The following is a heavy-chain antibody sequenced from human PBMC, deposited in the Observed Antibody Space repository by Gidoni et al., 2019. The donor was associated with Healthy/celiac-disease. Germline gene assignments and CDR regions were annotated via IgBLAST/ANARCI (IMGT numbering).Heavy chain of an antibody. CDR3: AKDKAAVAGHDAFDI. J-gene: IGHJ3*02. CDR2: ISWNSGSI. Sequence: EVQLVESGGGLVQPGRSLRLSCAASGFTFDDYAMHWVRQAPGKGLEWVSGISWNSGSIGYADSVKGRFTISRDNAKNSLYLQMNSLRAEDTALYYCAKDKAAVAGHDAFDIWGQGTMVTVSS. D-gene: IGHD6-19*01. CDR1: GFTFDDYA. V-gene: IGHV3-9*01.